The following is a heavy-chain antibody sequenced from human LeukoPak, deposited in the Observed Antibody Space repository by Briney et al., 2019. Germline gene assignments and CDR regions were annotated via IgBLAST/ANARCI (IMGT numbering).Heavy chain of an antibody. CDR3: ARADYYDSSGPKYYFDY. D-gene: IGHD3-22*01. J-gene: IGHJ4*02. CDR1: GYTFTNYG. CDR2: INAYYGNT. Sequence: ASVTVSCKASGYTFTNYGISWVRQAPGQGLEWMGWINAYYGNTNYAQKLQGRVTMTTDTSTSTAYMVLRSLRSDDSAVYYCARADYYDSSGPKYYFDYWGQGTLVTVSS. V-gene: IGHV1-18*01.